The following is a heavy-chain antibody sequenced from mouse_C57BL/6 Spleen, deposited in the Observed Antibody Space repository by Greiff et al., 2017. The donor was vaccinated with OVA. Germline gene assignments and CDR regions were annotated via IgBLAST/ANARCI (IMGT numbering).Heavy chain of an antibody. CDR3: ASHYGWSYGFDV. Sequence: QVQLQQPGAELVKPGASVKMSCKASGYTFTSYWITWVKQRPGPGLEWIGDIYPGSGSTNYNEKFKSKATVTVDTSSSTASVQLSSLTSEDAAVYYCASHYGWSYGFDVWGTGTTVTVSS. V-gene: IGHV1-55*01. CDR2: IYPGSGST. CDR1: GYTFTSYW. J-gene: IGHJ1*03. D-gene: IGHD1-1*01.